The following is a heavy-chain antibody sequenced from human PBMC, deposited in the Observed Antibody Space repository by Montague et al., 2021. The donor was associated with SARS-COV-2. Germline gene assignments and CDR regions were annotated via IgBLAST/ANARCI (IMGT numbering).Heavy chain of an antibody. CDR2: TYYRSKWYN. CDR1: GDSVSSNSAA. Sequence: CAISGDSVSSNSAAWNWIRQSPSRGLEWLGRTYYRSKWYNDHAVSVKSRITINPDTSKNQFSLQLNSVTPEDTAVYYCARGIWFGELLTCYYYYGMTSGAKGQRSPCP. D-gene: IGHD3-10*01. J-gene: IGHJ6*02. V-gene: IGHV6-1*01. CDR3: ARGIWFGELLTCYYYYGMTS.